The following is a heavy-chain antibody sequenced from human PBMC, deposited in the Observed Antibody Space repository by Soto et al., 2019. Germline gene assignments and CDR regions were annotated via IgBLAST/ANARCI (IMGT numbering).Heavy chain of an antibody. CDR1: GGSISSGGYY. D-gene: IGHD3-10*01. CDR3: ARTNYYGAGSYSYGMDV. Sequence: SETQSLTCTVSGGSISSGGYYWSWIRQHPGKGLEWIGYIYYSGTTYYNPSLKSRVTISVDTSKNQFSLKLSSVTAADTAVYYCARTNYYGAGSYSYGMDVWGQGTKGTVSS. CDR2: IYYSGTT. J-gene: IGHJ6*02. V-gene: IGHV4-31*02.